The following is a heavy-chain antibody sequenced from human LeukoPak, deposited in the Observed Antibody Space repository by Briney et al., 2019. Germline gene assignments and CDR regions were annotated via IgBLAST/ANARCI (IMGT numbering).Heavy chain of an antibody. CDR3: AADSSGYISNDAFDI. V-gene: IGHV1-58*01. Sequence: SVKVSCKASGFTFTSSAVQWVRQARGQGLEWIGWIVVGSGNTSYAQKFQERVTITRDMSTSTAYMELSSLRSEDTAVYYCAADSSGYISNDAFDIWGQGTMVTVSS. CDR1: GFTFTSSA. J-gene: IGHJ3*02. CDR2: IVVGSGNT. D-gene: IGHD3-22*01.